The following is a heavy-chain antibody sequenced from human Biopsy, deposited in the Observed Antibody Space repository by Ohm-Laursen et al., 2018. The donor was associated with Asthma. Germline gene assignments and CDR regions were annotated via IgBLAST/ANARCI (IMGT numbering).Heavy chain of an antibody. CDR2: LIPVLGTP. D-gene: IGHD3-10*01. J-gene: IGHJ6*02. V-gene: IGHV1-69*01. CDR3: ARWGIQGVRFWGMDV. Sequence: KVSCKASGDSFSNYAISWVRQAPGQGLEWMGGLIPVLGTPDHAQMFEGRVTITADESTSTAYLELSSLRSEDTAVYYCARWGIQGVRFWGMDVWGQGTTVTVSS. CDR1: GDSFSNYA.